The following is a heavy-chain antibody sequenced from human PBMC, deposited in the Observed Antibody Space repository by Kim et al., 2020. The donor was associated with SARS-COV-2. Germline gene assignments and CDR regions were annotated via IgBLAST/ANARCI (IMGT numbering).Heavy chain of an antibody. V-gene: IGHV5-10-1*01. CDR3: ARQENVPDAFDI. CDR2: IDPSDSYM. J-gene: IGHJ3*02. D-gene: IGHD2-2*01. Sequence: GESLKISCKASGYIFTRYWISWVRQMPGKGLEWMGRIDPSDSYMIYRPSFEGHVTISADKSISTAYLQWSSLKASDIAIYYCARQENVPDAFDIWGQGTMVTVSS. CDR1: GYIFTRYW.